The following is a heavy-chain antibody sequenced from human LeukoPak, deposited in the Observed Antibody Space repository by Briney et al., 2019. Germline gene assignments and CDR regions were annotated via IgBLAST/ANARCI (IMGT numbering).Heavy chain of an antibody. CDR1: GGSISTHY. D-gene: IGHD3-16*01. CDR3: ARETSQKGAHYMDV. J-gene: IGHJ6*03. V-gene: IGHV4-59*11. CDR2: IYYSGNT. Sequence: SETLSLTCIVSGGSISTHYWSWIRQPPGKGLEWIGYIYYSGNTKYNPSLKSRVSISVDTSKNQFSLKLSSVTAADTAVYYCARETSQKGAHYMDVWGKGTTVTISS.